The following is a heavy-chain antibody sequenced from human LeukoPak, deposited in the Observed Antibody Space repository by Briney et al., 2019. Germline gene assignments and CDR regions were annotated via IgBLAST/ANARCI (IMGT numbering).Heavy chain of an antibody. V-gene: IGHV3-74*01. CDR2: INADGSTA. CDR1: GFTFGNSW. J-gene: IGHJ3*01. Sequence: GGSLRLSCAASGFTFGNSWVHWVRQAPGEGLVWVSLINADGSTATYTDSVKGRFTISRDNARNTLSLQMNSLTIEDTAVYYCVVVVEPPDSDGFDVWGQGTMITVSS. D-gene: IGHD1-14*01. CDR3: VVVVEPPDSDGFDV.